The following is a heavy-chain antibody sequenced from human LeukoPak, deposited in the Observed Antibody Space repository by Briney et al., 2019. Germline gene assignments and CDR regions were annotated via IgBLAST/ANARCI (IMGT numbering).Heavy chain of an antibody. D-gene: IGHD3-10*01. CDR1: GGSFSGYY. Sequence: SETLSLTCAVYGGSFSGYYWSWIRQPPGKGLEWIGNIYYSGSTNYNPSLKSRVTISVDASKNQFSLKVTSVTAADTAIYYCSRGGSAYGLDSWGQGTLLTVSS. V-gene: IGHV4-59*01. J-gene: IGHJ4*02. CDR3: SRGGSAYGLDS. CDR2: IYYSGST.